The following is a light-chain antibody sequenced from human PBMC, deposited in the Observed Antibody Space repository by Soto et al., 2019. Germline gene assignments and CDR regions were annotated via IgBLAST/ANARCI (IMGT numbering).Light chain of an antibody. Sequence: DIVLTQSPDSLTVSVGERATINCKSSQNLLFSSNNKNYLAWYQQKPGQPPKLLIYWASTRESGLPDRFGGRGSGTYSPLTITRLQADDVAVYYCQQYFRRPPYTFGQGTKLEIK. J-gene: IGKJ2*01. V-gene: IGKV4-1*01. CDR1: QNLLFSSNNKNY. CDR3: QQYFRRPPYT. CDR2: WAS.